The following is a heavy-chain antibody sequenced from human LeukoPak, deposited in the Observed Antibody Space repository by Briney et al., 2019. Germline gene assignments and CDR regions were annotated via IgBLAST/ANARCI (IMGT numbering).Heavy chain of an antibody. J-gene: IGHJ3*02. CDR3: ASLTTADAFDI. V-gene: IGHV4-38-2*02. D-gene: IGHD3-22*01. Sequence: SETLSLTCTVSGYSISSGYYWGWIRQPPGKGLEWIGSIYHSGSTYYNPSLKSRVTISVDTSKNQFSLKVSSVTAADTAVYYCASLTTADAFDIWGQGTMVTVSS. CDR2: IYHSGST. CDR1: GYSISSGYY.